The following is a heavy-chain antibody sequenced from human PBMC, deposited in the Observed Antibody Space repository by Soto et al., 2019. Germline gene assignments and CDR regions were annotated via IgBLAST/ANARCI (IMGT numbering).Heavy chain of an antibody. D-gene: IGHD3-22*01. CDR2: IYYSGST. Sequence: WETLSLTCTVSGGSISSYYWSWIRQPPGKGLEWIGYIYYSGSTNYNPSLKSRVTISVDTSKNQFSLKLSSVTAADTAVYYCATYYYDSSGWGAFDIWGQGTMVTVSS. CDR1: GGSISSYY. CDR3: ATYYYDSSGWGAFDI. V-gene: IGHV4-59*01. J-gene: IGHJ3*02.